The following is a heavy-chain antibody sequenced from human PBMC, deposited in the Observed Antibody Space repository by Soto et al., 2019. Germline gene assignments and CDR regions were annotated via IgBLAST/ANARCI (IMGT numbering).Heavy chain of an antibody. Sequence: SGPTLVNPTQTLTLTCTFSGFSPSTSGMCVSWIRQPPGKALEWLALIDWDDDKYYSTSLKTRLTISKDTSKNQVVLTMTNMDPVDTATYYCARSSFDYDFWSGYSRQTNWFDPWGQGTLVTVSS. D-gene: IGHD3-3*01. CDR2: IDWDDDK. V-gene: IGHV2-70*01. CDR1: GFSPSTSGMC. CDR3: ARSSFDYDFWSGYSRQTNWFDP. J-gene: IGHJ5*02.